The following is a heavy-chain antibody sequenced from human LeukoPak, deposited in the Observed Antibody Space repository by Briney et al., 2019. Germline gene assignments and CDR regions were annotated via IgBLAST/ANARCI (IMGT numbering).Heavy chain of an antibody. D-gene: IGHD6-13*01. CDR3: ARDRRAAAGWGWDYYYYAMDV. J-gene: IGHJ6*02. CDR1: GGSISSYY. CDR2: INYRGSI. V-gene: IGHV4-59*01. Sequence: SETLSLTCSVSGGSISSYYWSWLRQSPGKGLEWIGYINYRGSIYYNPSLKSRVTISIDTSKTQFSLKLSSVTSADTAVYYCARDRRAAAGWGWDYYYYAMDVWGQGTTVTVSS.